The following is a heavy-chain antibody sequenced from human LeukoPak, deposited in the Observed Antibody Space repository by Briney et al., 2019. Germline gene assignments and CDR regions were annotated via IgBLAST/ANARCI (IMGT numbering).Heavy chain of an antibody. V-gene: IGHV3-7*01. CDR3: AREKSGSY. Sequence: GGSLRLSCAASGFIFSSYWMNWVRQAPGKGLEWVANIKQDGSEKYYVDSVKGRFTISRDNAKNSLYLQMNSLRAEDTAVYYCAREKSGSYWGQGTLVTVSS. J-gene: IGHJ4*02. CDR1: GFIFSSYW. CDR2: IKQDGSEK. D-gene: IGHD1-26*01.